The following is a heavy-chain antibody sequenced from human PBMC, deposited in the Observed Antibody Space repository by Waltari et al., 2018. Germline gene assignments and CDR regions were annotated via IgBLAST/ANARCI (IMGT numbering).Heavy chain of an antibody. CDR2: IGTSCAST. J-gene: IGHJ3*01. Sequence: EIQLVESGGGLIQPGGSLRLSCAASGLTFRTYAMNWVRRAPGMVLEWVSAIGTSCASTYYAASVKGRFTISRDNSKNTLHLQMNSLRADDTAVYYCARVGGGNYDDSGSASRFDYWGQGTMVTVSS. CDR1: GLTFRTYA. V-gene: IGHV3-23*04. CDR3: ARVGGGNYDDSGSASRFDY. D-gene: IGHD3-22*01.